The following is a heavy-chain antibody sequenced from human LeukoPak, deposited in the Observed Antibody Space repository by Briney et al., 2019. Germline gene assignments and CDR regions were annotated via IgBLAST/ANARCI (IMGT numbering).Heavy chain of an antibody. CDR2: MNPSGGNT. V-gene: IGHV1-8*01. D-gene: IGHD3-9*01. J-gene: IGHJ6*02. Sequence: ASVRVSCKVSGYTFTSSNINWVRQAPGQGLEWMGWMNPSGGNTAYAQRFQGRVTMTRDTSTNTAFLQLTSLRSEDTAVYYCARGLDVERSSAWSWGPKKFYYNVMDVWGQGTTVTVSS. CDR1: GYTFTSSN. CDR3: ARGLDVERSSAWSWGPKKFYYNVMDV.